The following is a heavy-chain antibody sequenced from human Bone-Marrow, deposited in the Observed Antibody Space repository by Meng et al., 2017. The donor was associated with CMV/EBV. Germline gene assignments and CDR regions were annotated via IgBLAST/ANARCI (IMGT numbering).Heavy chain of an antibody. CDR3: ARAAVVIIRRADY. V-gene: IGHV4-34*01. D-gene: IGHD3-3*01. Sequence: GSLRLSCAVYGGSFSGYYWSWIRQPPGKGLEWIGEINHSGSTNYNSSLKSRVTISVDTSKNQFSLKLSSVTAADTAVYYCARAAVVIIRRADYWGQGTLVTVSS. CDR2: INHSGST. CDR1: GGSFSGYY. J-gene: IGHJ4*02.